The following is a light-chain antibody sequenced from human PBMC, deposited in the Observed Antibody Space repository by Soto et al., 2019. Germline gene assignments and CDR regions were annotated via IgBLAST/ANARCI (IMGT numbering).Light chain of an antibody. J-gene: IGKJ1*01. V-gene: IGKV1-5*03. CDR1: QSISSW. CDR3: QQYNSHWT. CDR2: QAS. Sequence: DIQMTQSPSTLSASVGDRVTITCRASQSISSWLAWYQQKPGKAPKLLIYQASTLESGVPSRFGGSGSGTEFTLTISSLQPDDFATYFCQQYNSHWTFGQGTKVEIK.